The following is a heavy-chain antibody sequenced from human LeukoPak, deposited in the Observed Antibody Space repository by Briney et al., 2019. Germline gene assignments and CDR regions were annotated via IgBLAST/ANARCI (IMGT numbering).Heavy chain of an antibody. CDR3: ARDYCTRGGDCYKEDLFDP. V-gene: IGHV1-18*01. CDR1: GYTFAIYG. Sequence: EASVKVSCKASGYTFAIYGISWVRQAPGQGLEWTAWISPYDGDTNYAQNFEGRVTMTTETSTSTAYMELRSLRSDDTAIYYCARDYCTRGGDCYKEDLFDPWGQGTLVTVSS. D-gene: IGHD2-21*02. J-gene: IGHJ5*02. CDR2: ISPYDGDT.